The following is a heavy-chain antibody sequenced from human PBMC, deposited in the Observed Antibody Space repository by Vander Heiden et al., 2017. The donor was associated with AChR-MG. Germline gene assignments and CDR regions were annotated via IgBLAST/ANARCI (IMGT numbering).Heavy chain of an antibody. CDR1: GGSISSFNYY. V-gene: IGHV4-39*01. J-gene: IGHJ4*02. CDR2: IYNSGST. CDR3: AVSSWAFDF. D-gene: IGHD7-27*01. Sequence: QLQLQESGPGLVKPSATLSLTCTVSGGSISSFNYYWGCVRQSPGKGLEWIGSIYNSGSTYYNASLKSRVTISVDTSKNQFSLKLSSVTAADTAVYYCAVSSWAFDFWGQGTLVTVSS.